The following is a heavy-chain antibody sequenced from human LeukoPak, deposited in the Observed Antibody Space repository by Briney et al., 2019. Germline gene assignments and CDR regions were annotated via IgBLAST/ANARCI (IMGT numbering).Heavy chain of an antibody. CDR2: IYYSGST. V-gene: IGHV4-30-4*01. D-gene: IGHD3-10*01. CDR3: ARVWGSGNNWFDP. J-gene: IGHJ5*02. Sequence: SQTLSLTCTVSGGSISSGDYYWSWIRQPPGKGLEWIGYIYYSGSTYYNPSLKSRVTISVDTSKNQFSLKLSSVTAADTAVYYCARVWGSGNNWFDPWGQGTLVTVSS. CDR1: GGSISSGDYY.